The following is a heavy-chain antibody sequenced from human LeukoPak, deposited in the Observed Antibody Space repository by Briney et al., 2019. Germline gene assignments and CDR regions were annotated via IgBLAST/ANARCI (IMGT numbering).Heavy chain of an antibody. J-gene: IGHJ3*02. CDR3: ARDRTVYCSSTSCYGAFDI. Sequence: ASVKVSCKASGYTFTSYYIHWVRQAPGQGLEWMGIINPSGGSTSYAQKFQGRVTMTRDTSTSTVYMELSSLRSEDTAVYYCARDRTVYCSSTSCYGAFDIWGQGTMVTVSS. V-gene: IGHV1-46*01. CDR2: INPSGGST. CDR1: GYTFTSYY. D-gene: IGHD2-2*01.